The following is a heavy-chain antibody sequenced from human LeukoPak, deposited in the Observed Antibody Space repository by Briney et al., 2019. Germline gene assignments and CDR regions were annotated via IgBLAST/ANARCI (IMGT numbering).Heavy chain of an antibody. Sequence: GGSLRLFCAASGFTLSSSWMSWVRQAPGKGREWVAKIKEDGSEKYYLASVKSRLTISRDNDKNSLYLHMNSLTAEDTAMYYCARDWVAGVPCDAFDIWGQGTMVSVSS. CDR2: IKEDGSEK. D-gene: IGHD3-10*01. CDR1: GFTLSSSW. V-gene: IGHV3-7*03. CDR3: ARDWVAGVPCDAFDI. J-gene: IGHJ3*02.